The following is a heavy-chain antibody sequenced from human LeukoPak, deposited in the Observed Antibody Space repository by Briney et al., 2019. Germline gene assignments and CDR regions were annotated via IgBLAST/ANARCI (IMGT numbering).Heavy chain of an antibody. D-gene: IGHD6-13*01. J-gene: IGHJ3*02. CDR2: TYYRSKWYN. Sequence: SQTLSLTCAISGDSVSRDTATWNWIRQSPSRSLEWLGRTYYRSKWYNDYAESVKSRITINPDTSKNQFSLQLNSVTPEDTAVYYCVKVAAAGIGAFDIWGQGTMVTVSS. CDR3: VKVAAAGIGAFDI. CDR1: GDSVSRDTAT. V-gene: IGHV6-1*01.